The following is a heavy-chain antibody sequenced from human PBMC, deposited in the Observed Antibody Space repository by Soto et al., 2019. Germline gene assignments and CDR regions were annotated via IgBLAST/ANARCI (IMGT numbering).Heavy chain of an antibody. CDR2: LYDSGST. J-gene: IGHJ4*02. CDR1: GGSISSYY. CDR3: ARNMAY. V-gene: IGHV4-4*09. D-gene: IGHD3-10*01. Sequence: QVPLQESGPGLVKPSETLSLTCTVSGGSISSYYWSWIRQSPRKGLEWIGYLYDSGSTRYNPSLNSRVTISVDTSKNQFSLKLRSVTAADTAVYYCARNMAYWGQGTLVTVSS.